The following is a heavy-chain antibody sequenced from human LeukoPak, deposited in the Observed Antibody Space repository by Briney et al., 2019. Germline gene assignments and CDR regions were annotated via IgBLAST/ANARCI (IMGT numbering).Heavy chain of an antibody. CDR3: ARDLVVPAAAYFDY. V-gene: IGHV3-33*01. Sequence: GGSLRLSCAASGFTFSSYGMHWVRQAPGKGLKWVAVIWYDGSNKYYADSVKGRFTISRDNSKNTLYLQMNSLRAEDTAVYYCARDLVVPAAAYFDYWGQGTLVTVSS. D-gene: IGHD2-2*01. CDR1: GFTFSSYG. CDR2: IWYDGSNK. J-gene: IGHJ4*02.